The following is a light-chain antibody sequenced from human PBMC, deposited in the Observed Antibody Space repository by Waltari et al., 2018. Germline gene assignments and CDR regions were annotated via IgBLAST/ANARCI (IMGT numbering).Light chain of an antibody. V-gene: IGKV1-5*03. Sequence: DIQMTQSPSTLSASVADRVTITCRASQSIGDWMAWYQQEPGKAPKLLIYRASTLQSGVPSRFSGSGSGTEFTLTISSLQPDDFGSYYCQYYYLYSRGFGQGTKVEIK. CDR3: QYYYLYSRG. J-gene: IGKJ2*03. CDR1: QSIGDW. CDR2: RAS.